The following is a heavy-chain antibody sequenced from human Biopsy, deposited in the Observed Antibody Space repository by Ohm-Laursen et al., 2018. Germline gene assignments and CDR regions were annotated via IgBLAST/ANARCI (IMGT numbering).Heavy chain of an antibody. J-gene: IGHJ2*01. V-gene: IGHV4-4*07. CDR3: ARTPGVAVAGRFFDL. Sequence: PSDTLSLTCSVSGGSVDDYFWNWIRQPAGKGLEWIGRIYSTGRSSAYHPSFQSRVTMSLDTSNKQFSLKLTSVTAADTAVYYCARTPGVAVAGRFFDLWGRGTLVTVSS. CDR2: IYSTGRSS. D-gene: IGHD6-19*01. CDR1: GGSVDDYF.